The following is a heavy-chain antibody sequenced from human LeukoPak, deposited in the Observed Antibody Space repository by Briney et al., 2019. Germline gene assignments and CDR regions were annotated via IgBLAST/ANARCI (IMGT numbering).Heavy chain of an antibody. CDR2: IRYDESNK. V-gene: IGHV3-30*02. CDR1: GFIFSSFG. CDR3: ARQMIEGRHYYSMDV. D-gene: IGHD3-22*01. Sequence: GGSLRLSCAASGFIFSSFGMHWVRQGPGKGLEWVAFIRYDESNKYYADSVKGRFTISRDNSKNTVYLQMNSLRGEDTAVYFCARQMIEGRHYYSMDVWGKGTSVTVSS. J-gene: IGHJ6*03.